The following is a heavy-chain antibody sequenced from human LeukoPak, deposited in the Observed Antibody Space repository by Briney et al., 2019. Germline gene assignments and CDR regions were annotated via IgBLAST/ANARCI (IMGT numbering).Heavy chain of an antibody. Sequence: GGSLRLSCAASGFTFSSYSMIRLRQAPGKGLVWFFYISSSSSTTYYADSVKGRFTISRDNAKNSLYLQMNSLRGEDTAVYYCARDGSCVNGVCYSDFYYMDVWGKGTTVTVSS. CDR3: ARDGSCVNGVCYSDFYYMDV. CDR1: GFTFSSYS. V-gene: IGHV3-48*01. J-gene: IGHJ6*03. CDR2: ISSSSSTT. D-gene: IGHD2-8*01.